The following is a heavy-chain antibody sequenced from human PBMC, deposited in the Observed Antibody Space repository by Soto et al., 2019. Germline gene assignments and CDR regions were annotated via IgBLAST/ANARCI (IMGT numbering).Heavy chain of an antibody. CDR1: GYTFTSYG. V-gene: IGHV1-18*01. J-gene: IGHJ5*01. CDR2: ISAYNGNT. D-gene: IGHD2-15*01. CDR3: ARVNLVVVVAPTHRWFDA. Sequence: ASVKVSCKASGYTFTSYGISWVRQAPGQGLEWMGWISAYNGNTNYAQKLQGRVTMTTDTSTSTAYMELRSLRSDDTAVYYCARVNLVVVVAPTHRWFDAGGQGTLVT.